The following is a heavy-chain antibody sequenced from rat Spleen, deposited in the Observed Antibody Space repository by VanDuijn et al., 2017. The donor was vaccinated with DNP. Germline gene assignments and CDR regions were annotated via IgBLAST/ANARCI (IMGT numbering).Heavy chain of an antibody. CDR3: AIYFYSGDNWFGY. V-gene: IGHV5S13*01. D-gene: IGHD1-1*01. Sequence: EVQLVESGGGLVQPGRSLKLSCEASELTFSNFGRAWVRQAPTKGLDWVASITSSGDNTLYPDSVKGRFTISRDIAKNTLYLQMNSLRSEDTATYFCAIYFYSGDNWFGYWGQGTLVTVSS. CDR1: ELTFSNFG. CDR2: ITSSGDNT. J-gene: IGHJ3*01.